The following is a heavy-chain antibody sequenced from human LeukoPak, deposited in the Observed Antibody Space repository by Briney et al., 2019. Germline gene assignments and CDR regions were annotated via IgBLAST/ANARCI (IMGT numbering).Heavy chain of an antibody. CDR3: ASRAAYYYGLDV. J-gene: IGHJ6*02. CDR2: IYPDDSDA. Sequence: GESLKISCKGSGYRFTTYWIGWVRQMPGEGLEWMGIIYPDDSDARYTPSFQGQVTISVDKSTSTAYLQWRRLKASDTATYYCASRAAYYYGLDVWGQGTTVTVSS. D-gene: IGHD2-15*01. CDR1: GYRFTTYW. V-gene: IGHV5-51*01.